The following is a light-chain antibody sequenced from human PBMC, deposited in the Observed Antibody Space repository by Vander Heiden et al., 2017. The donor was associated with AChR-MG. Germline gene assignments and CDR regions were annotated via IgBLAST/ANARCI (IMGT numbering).Light chain of an antibody. Sequence: DIQMTQSPSSLSASVGDRVTITCRASQNINTYLHWYQQKPGKPPKLLISAASSLQSGVQSRFSGSGSGTDFTLTISSLQPEDLATYYCQQTDRDSYIYTFGQGTKLEIK. CDR1: QNINTY. V-gene: IGKV1-39*01. CDR3: QQTDRDSYIYT. CDR2: AAS. J-gene: IGKJ2*01.